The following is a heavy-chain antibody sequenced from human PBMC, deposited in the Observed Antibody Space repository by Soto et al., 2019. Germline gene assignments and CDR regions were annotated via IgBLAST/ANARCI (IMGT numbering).Heavy chain of an antibody. CDR1: GGSISSSSYY. CDR3: ARHGLGYCSGGSCYFFDYYYYYGMDV. Sequence: SETLSLTYTVSGGSISSSSYYWGWIRQPPGKGLEWIGSIYYSGSTYYNPSLKSRVTISVDTSKNQFSLKLSSVTAADTAVYYCARHGLGYCSGGSCYFFDYYYYYGMDVWGQGTTVTVSS. V-gene: IGHV4-39*01. CDR2: IYYSGST. D-gene: IGHD2-15*01. J-gene: IGHJ6*02.